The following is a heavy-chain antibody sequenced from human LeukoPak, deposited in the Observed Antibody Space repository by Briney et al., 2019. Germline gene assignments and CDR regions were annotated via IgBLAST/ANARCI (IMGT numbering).Heavy chain of an antibody. CDR2: IWNDGSNK. CDR3: ARLGSSWSFDY. Sequence: GGSLRLSCGASGFTFSSYGMNWVRQAPGKGLEWAAVIWNDGSNKYYADSVKGRFTISRDNSKNTVYLQMNSLRVEDTAVYYCARLGSSWSFDYWGQGTLVTASS. CDR1: GFTFSSYG. J-gene: IGHJ4*02. V-gene: IGHV3-33*01. D-gene: IGHD6-13*01.